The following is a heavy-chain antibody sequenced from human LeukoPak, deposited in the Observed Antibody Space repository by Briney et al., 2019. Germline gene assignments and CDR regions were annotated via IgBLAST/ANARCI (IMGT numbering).Heavy chain of an antibody. CDR2: ISSSSSTI. CDR3: ARVYYGVNDY. J-gene: IGHJ4*02. CDR1: GFTFSSYN. D-gene: IGHD4-17*01. V-gene: IGHV3-48*01. Sequence: GGSLRPSCAASGFTFSSYNMNWVRQAPGKGLEWVSYISSSSSTIYYADSVKGRFTISRDNAKNSLYLQMNSLRAEDTAVYYCARVYYGVNDYWGQGTLVTVSS.